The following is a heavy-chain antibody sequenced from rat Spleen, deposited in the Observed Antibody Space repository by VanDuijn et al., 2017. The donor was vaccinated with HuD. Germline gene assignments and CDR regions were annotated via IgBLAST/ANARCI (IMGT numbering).Heavy chain of an antibody. D-gene: IGHD1-4*01. V-gene: IGHV5-20*01. J-gene: IGHJ2*01. CDR3: TTEPGYKRGN. CDR2: ISYDGSST. CDR1: GFTFSNYD. Sequence: EVQLVESGGGLVQPGRSMKLSCAVSGFTFSNYDMAWVRQAPTKGLEWVASISYDGSSTYYRDSVKGRFTISRDNAKSTLYLQMDSLRSEDTATYYCTTEPGYKRGNWGQGVMVTVSS.